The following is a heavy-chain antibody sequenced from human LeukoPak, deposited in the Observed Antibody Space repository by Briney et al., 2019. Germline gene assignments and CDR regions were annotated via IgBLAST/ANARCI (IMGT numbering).Heavy chain of an antibody. CDR1: GYTFTGYY. V-gene: IGHV1-2*02. D-gene: IGHD2-2*01. Sequence: ASVKVSCKASGYTFTGYYMHWVRQAPGQGLEWMGWINPNSGGTNYAQKFQGRVTMTRDTSISTAYMELSRLRSDDTAVYYCARLEAVVVPAAMYSGAGTGYYFDYWGQGTLVTVSS. J-gene: IGHJ4*02. CDR2: INPNSGGT. CDR3: ARLEAVVVPAAMYSGAGTGYYFDY.